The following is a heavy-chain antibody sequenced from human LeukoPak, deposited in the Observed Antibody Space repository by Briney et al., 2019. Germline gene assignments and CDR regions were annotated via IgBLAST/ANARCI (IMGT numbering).Heavy chain of an antibody. CDR1: GGSISSYY. CDR2: IYTSGST. CDR3: ARGYSGSYIRYNWFDP. D-gene: IGHD1-26*01. V-gene: IGHV4-4*07. Sequence: SETLSLTCTVSGGSISSYYWSWIRQPAGKGLEWIGRIYTSGSTNYNPSLKSRVTMSVDTSKNQFSLKLSPVTAADTAVYYCARGYSGSYIRYNWFDPWGQGTLVTVSS. J-gene: IGHJ5*02.